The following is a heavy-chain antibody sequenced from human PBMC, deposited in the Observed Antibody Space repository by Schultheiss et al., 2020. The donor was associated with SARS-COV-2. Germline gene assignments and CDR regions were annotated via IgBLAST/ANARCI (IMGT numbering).Heavy chain of an antibody. D-gene: IGHD6-19*01. CDR3: ARGGWRWLVGGGWFDP. V-gene: IGHV1-69*01. Sequence: KISCKGSGYSFTSYWISWVRQMPGKGLEWMGWINPNSGGTNYAQKFQGRVTITADESTSTAYMELSSLRSEDTAVYYCARGGWRWLVGGGWFDPWGQGTLVTVSS. CDR1: GYSFTSYW. CDR2: INPNSGGT. J-gene: IGHJ5*02.